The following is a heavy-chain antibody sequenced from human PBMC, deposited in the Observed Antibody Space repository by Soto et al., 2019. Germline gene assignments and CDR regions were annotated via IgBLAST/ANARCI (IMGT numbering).Heavy chain of an antibody. D-gene: IGHD6-6*01. CDR2: IRSKANSYAT. Sequence: GGSLRLSCAASGFTFRGSAMHWVRQASGKGLEWVGRIRSKANSYATAYAASVKGRFTISRDDSKNTAYLQMNSLKTEDTAVYYCTRHQLKTWQDYWGQGTLVTVSS. V-gene: IGHV3-73*01. CDR3: TRHQLKTWQDY. J-gene: IGHJ4*02. CDR1: GFTFRGSA.